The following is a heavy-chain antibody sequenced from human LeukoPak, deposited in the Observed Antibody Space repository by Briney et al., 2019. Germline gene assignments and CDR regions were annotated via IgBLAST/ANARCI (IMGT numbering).Heavy chain of an antibody. Sequence: KTGGSLRLSCAASGFTVSNNFMSWVRQAPGKGLEWVGRIKSKTDGGTTDYAAPVKGRFTISRDDSKNTLYLQMNSLKTEDTAVYYCTTDSRVPDSSGYYHYPFDAFDIWGQGTMVTVSS. CDR2: IKSKTDGGTT. J-gene: IGHJ3*02. V-gene: IGHV3-15*01. D-gene: IGHD3-22*01. CDR3: TTDSRVPDSSGYYHYPFDAFDI. CDR1: GFTVSNNF.